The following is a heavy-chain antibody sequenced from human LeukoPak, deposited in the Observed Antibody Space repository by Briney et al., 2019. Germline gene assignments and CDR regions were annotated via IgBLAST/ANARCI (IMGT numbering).Heavy chain of an antibody. CDR2: INPNSGST. J-gene: IGHJ4*02. CDR3: ARGGYSGTEKPNDY. D-gene: IGHD1-26*01. CDR1: GYTFSGYY. Sequence: VASVKVSCKASGYTFSGYYLHWVRQAPGQGLEWMGWINPNSGSTYSVQNFQGRVTMTRDTSITTAYMELSRLKSDDTAVYYCARGGYSGTEKPNDYWDQGTLVTVSS. V-gene: IGHV1-2*02.